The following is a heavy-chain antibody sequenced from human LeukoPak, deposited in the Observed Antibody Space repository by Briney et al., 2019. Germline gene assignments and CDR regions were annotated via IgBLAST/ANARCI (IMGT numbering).Heavy chain of an antibody. CDR2: IRSKAYSYAT. Sequence: PGGSLRLSCEVSGFSFSGSAMHWVRQASGKGLEWVGRIRSKAYSYATAYAASVNGRFTISRDDSKSTAYLQVNSLKTEDTAVYYCAKDQYADDDYWGQGTLVTVSS. CDR1: GFSFSGSA. CDR3: AKDQYADDDY. J-gene: IGHJ4*02. V-gene: IGHV3-73*01.